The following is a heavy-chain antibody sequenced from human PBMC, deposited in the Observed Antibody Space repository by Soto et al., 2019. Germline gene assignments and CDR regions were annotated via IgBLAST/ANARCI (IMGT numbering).Heavy chain of an antibody. D-gene: IGHD3-22*01. J-gene: IGHJ4*02. CDR3: ARVRSVTMIVVVTAFDY. CDR1: GFTFSDYY. V-gene: IGHV3-11*05. Sequence: GGSLRLSCAASGFTFSDYYMSWIRQAPGKGLEWVSYISSSSSYTNYADSVKGRFTISRDNAKNSLYLQMNSLRAEDTAVYYCARVRSVTMIVVVTAFDYWGQGTLVTVSS. CDR2: ISSSSSYT.